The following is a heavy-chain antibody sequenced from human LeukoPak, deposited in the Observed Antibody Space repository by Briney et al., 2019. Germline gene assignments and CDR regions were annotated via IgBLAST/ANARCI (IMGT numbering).Heavy chain of an antibody. J-gene: IGHJ4*02. V-gene: IGHV3-48*01. CDR3: ARGDNWNYGIDY. CDR2: ISSSTTTI. D-gene: IGHD1-7*01. Sequence: PGGSLRLSCAASGFIFSKYNMNWARQAPGKGLEWVSYISSSTTTIYYADSVKGRFTISRDNAKNSLYLQMNSLRAEDTAVYYCARGDNWNYGIDYWGQGTLVTVSS. CDR1: GFIFSKYN.